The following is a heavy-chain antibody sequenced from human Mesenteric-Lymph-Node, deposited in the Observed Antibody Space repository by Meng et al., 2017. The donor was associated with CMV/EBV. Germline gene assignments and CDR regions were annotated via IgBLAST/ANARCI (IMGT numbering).Heavy chain of an antibody. Sequence: SETLSLTCTVSGGSISSSSYYWGWIRQPPGKGLEWIGSIYYSGSTYYNPSLKSRVTISVDTSKNQFSLKLSSVTAADTAVYYCARVLSRAIYYYGMDVWGQGTTVTVSS. CDR3: ARVLSRAIYYYGMDV. D-gene: IGHD3-3*02. CDR1: GGSISSSSYY. V-gene: IGHV4-39*07. CDR2: IYYSGST. J-gene: IGHJ6*02.